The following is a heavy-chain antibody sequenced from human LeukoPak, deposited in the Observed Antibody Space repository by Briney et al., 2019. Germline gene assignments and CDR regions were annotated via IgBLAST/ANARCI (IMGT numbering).Heavy chain of an antibody. CDR1: GFTFSSYW. D-gene: IGHD1-14*01. J-gene: IGHJ4*02. V-gene: IGHV3-7*01. CDR3: ARGLHYRGLVYDY. Sequence: GGSLRLSCAASGFTFSSYWMSWVRQAPGKGLEWVANIKQDGSGKYYVDSVKGRFTISRDNAKNSLYLQMNSLRAEDTAVYYCARGLHYRGLVYDYWGQGTLVTVSS. CDR2: IKQDGSGK.